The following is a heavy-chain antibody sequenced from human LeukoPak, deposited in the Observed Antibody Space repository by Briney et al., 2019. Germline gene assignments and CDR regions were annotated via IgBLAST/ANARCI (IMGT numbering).Heavy chain of an antibody. CDR3: ARAPAKARLDH. J-gene: IGHJ5*02. CDR1: GGTFSSYA. V-gene: IGHV1-69*06. Sequence: GASVKVSCKASGGTFSSYAISWVRQAPGQGLEWMGRIIPIFGTANYAQKFQGRVTITADKSTSTAYMELSSLRSEDTAVYYCARAPAKARLDHWGQGTLVTVSS. CDR2: IIPIFGTA.